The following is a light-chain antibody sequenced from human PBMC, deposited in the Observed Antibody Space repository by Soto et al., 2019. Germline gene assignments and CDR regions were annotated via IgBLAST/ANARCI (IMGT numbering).Light chain of an antibody. CDR2: KAS. CDR1: QSISTW. CDR3: QQYDTYSIT. Sequence: DIQMTQSPSTLSASVGDRVTITCRASQSISTWLAGYQQKPGKAPKLLIYKASSLQSGVPSRFSGIGSGTEFNLTISSLQTDDFATYDCQQYDTYSITFCQPTRLDI. J-gene: IGKJ5*01. V-gene: IGKV1-5*03.